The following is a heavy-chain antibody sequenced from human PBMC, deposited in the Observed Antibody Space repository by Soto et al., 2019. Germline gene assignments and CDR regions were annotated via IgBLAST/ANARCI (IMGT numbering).Heavy chain of an antibody. D-gene: IGHD2-2*02. CDR2: ISYDGSLQ. J-gene: IGHJ4*02. CDR3: VSDREYRHVSVPYS. V-gene: IGHV3-30*03. CDR1: GFAFSSYG. Sequence: QAQLVESGGGVVQPGRSLRLSCAASGFAFSSYGMHWVRQAPGTGLEWVAVISYDGSLQHYADSVKGRFTISRDNSKNMMLLQMSSLRAEDTAVYYCVSDREYRHVSVPYSWGQGTLVSVSS.